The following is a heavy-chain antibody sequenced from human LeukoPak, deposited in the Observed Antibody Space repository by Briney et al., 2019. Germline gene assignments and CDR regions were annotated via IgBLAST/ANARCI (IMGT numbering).Heavy chain of an antibody. Sequence: SETLSLTCTVSGGSISSYYWSWIRQPAGKGLEWIGRIYTSGSTNYSPSLKSRVTMSVDTSKNQFSLKLSSVTAADTAVYYCARGPTYYDILTGFYFGYSLFDYWGQGTLVTVSS. V-gene: IGHV4-4*07. CDR3: ARGPTYYDILTGFYFGYSLFDY. CDR1: GGSISSYY. CDR2: IYTSGST. J-gene: IGHJ4*02. D-gene: IGHD3-9*01.